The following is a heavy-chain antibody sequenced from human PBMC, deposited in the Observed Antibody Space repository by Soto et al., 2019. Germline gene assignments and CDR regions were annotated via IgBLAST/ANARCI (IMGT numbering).Heavy chain of an antibody. CDR3: AGDRSHNYGYWWFDP. CDR2: INHSGST. J-gene: IGHJ5*02. CDR1: GGSFSGYI. V-gene: IGHV4-34*01. Sequence: SETLSLTCDVYGGSFSGYIWTWIRQTPGKGLQWIGQINHSGSTNYNPSLKSRVTILVDASKNQFSLKLTSVTAADTAVYYCAGDRSHNYGYWWFDPWGQGALVTVSS. D-gene: IGHD3-22*01.